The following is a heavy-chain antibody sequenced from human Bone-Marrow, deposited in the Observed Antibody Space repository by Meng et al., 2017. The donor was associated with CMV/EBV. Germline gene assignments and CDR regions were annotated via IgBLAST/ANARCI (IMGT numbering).Heavy chain of an antibody. Sequence: SGGSISSGGYYWSWSRQHPGKGVEWIGYIYYSGSTYYNPCRKSRVTISVDTSKNQFSLKLSSVTAADTAVYYCARATGGYLSGWFDPWGQGTLVTVSS. D-gene: IGHD3-22*01. V-gene: IGHV4-31*02. J-gene: IGHJ5*02. CDR3: ARATGGYLSGWFDP. CDR1: GGSISSGGYY. CDR2: IYYSGST.